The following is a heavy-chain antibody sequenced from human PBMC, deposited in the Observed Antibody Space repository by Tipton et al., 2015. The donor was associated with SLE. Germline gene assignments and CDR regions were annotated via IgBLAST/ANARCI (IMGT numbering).Heavy chain of an antibody. CDR3: ARGYDSSVRGLVGY. D-gene: IGHD3-22*01. CDR2: IYYSGST. J-gene: IGHJ4*02. CDR1: GGSFTDYY. Sequence: TLSLTCALYGGSFTDYYWSWIRQPPGKGLEWIGYIYYSGSTYYNPPLKSRVTISVDTSKNQFSLKLSSVTAADTAVYYCARGYDSSVRGLVGYWGQGTLVTVSS. V-gene: IGHV4-30-4*01.